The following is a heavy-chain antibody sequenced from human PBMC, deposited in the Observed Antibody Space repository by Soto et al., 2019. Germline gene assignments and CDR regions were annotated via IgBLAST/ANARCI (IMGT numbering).Heavy chain of an antibody. V-gene: IGHV1-18*01. CDR1: GYTFTNFG. J-gene: IGHJ4*02. Sequence: QVQLVQSGAEVKKPGASVKVSCKASGYTFTNFGLIWVRQAPGQGPEWMGWVSADSGDTSYAQQLQGRVTMTRDTSTSTVYMDLRSLRSDDTAMYYCAREMPGYCSDSACVPGYWGQGTQVTVSS. CDR3: AREMPGYCSDSACVPGY. D-gene: IGHD2-15*01. CDR2: VSADSGDT.